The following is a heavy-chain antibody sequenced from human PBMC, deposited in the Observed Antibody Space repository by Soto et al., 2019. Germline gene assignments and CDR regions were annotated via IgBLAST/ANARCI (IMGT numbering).Heavy chain of an antibody. V-gene: IGHV4-31*03. J-gene: IGHJ5*02. CDR3: ARDDGYGDYGGNNWFDP. Sequence: SETLSLTCTVSGGSISSGGYYWSWIRQHPGKGLEWIGYIYYSGSTYYNPSLKSRVTISVDTSKNQFSLKLSSVTAADTAVYYCARDDGYGDYGGNNWFDPWGQGTLVTVSS. CDR1: GGSISSGGYY. CDR2: IYYSGST. D-gene: IGHD4-17*01.